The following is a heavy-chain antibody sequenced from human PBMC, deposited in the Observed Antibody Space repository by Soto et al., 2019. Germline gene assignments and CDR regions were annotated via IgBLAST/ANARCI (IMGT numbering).Heavy chain of an antibody. Sequence: PGGSLRLSCAASGFTFSSYAMSWVRQAPGKGLEWVSAISGSGGSTYYADSVKGRFTISRDNSKNTLYLQMNSLRAEDTAVYYCLTTVTPHVPYYFDYWGQGTLVTVSS. D-gene: IGHD4-17*01. J-gene: IGHJ4*02. CDR3: LTTVTPHVPYYFDY. V-gene: IGHV3-23*01. CDR2: ISGSGGST. CDR1: GFTFSSYA.